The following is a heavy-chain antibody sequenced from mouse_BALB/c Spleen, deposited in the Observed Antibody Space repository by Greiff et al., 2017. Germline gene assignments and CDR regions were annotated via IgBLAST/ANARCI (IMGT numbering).Heavy chain of an antibody. D-gene: IGHD1-2*01. CDR3: ARSPITTATYWYFDV. V-gene: IGHV1-14*01. CDR1: GYTFTSYV. Sequence: VQLQQSGPELVKPGASVKMSCKASGYTFTSYVMHWVKQKPGQGLEWIGYINPYNDGTKYNEKFKGKATLTSDKSSSTAYMELSSLTSEDSAVYYCARSPITTATYWYFDVWGAGTTVTVSS. J-gene: IGHJ1*01. CDR2: INPYNDGT.